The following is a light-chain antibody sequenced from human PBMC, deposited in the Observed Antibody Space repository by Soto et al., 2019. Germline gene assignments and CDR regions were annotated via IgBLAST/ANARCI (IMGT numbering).Light chain of an antibody. V-gene: IGLV2-14*01. Sequence: QSALTQPASVSGSPGQSITISCTGTSSDVGGYNYVSGYQQHPGKAPKLMIYDVSNRPSGVSNRFSGSKSGNTASLTISGLQAEDEADYYCSSYTRSSTLEVFGGGTKLTVL. CDR1: SSDVGGYNY. CDR3: SSYTRSSTLEV. J-gene: IGLJ2*01. CDR2: DVS.